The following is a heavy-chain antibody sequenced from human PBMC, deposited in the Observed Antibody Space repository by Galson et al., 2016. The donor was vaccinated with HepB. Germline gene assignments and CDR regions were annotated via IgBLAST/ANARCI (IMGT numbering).Heavy chain of an antibody. CDR3: ARRMGANGGFDY. CDR1: GFTFSSYG. CDR2: IWFDASSA. J-gene: IGHJ4*02. Sequence: SLRLSCAASGFTFSSYGVHWVRQAPGKGLEWVAVIWFDASSAYYADYLKGRFTISRDNSKKTLYLQMYSLRAEDTAVYYCARRMGANGGFDYWGQGTLVTGSS. D-gene: IGHD1-26*01. V-gene: IGHV3-33*01.